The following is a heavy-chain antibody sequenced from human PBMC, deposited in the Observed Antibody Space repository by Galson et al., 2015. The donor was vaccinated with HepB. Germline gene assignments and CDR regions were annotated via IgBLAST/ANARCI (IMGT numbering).Heavy chain of an antibody. CDR3: ARERIAPSRGWLDP. Sequence: SLRLSCAASGFTFRTYAMHWVRQVPGKGLEWVAVISYDGSKKYYADSVKGRFSISRDNSKNTLYLQTNSLRAEDTAVYYCARERIAPSRGWLDPWGQGTLVTVSS. J-gene: IGHJ5*02. V-gene: IGHV3-30-3*01. CDR2: ISYDGSKK. D-gene: IGHD6-13*01. CDR1: GFTFRTYA.